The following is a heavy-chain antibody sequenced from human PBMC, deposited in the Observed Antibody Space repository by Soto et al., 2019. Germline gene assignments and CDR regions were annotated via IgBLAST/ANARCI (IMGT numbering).Heavy chain of an antibody. J-gene: IGHJ3*02. CDR1: GFTFSSYS. D-gene: IGHD2-2*01. V-gene: IGHV3-23*01. CDR2: ISGSGGST. Sequence: GGSLRLSCAASGFTFSSYSMNWVRQAPGKGLEWVSAISGSGGSTYYADSVKGRFTISRDNSKNTLYLQMNSLRAEDTAVYYCATSILGYCSSTSCYAGPHDAFDIWGQGTMVTVSS. CDR3: ATSILGYCSSTSCYAGPHDAFDI.